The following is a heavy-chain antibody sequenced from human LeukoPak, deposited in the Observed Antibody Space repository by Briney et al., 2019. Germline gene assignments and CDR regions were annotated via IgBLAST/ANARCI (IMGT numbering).Heavy chain of an antibody. CDR3: ARDRGEPARGFDI. D-gene: IGHD3-16*01. Sequence: GGSLRLSCAASGFTFSDYGMNWVRQAPGKGLEWLSFVSGKSIAIYYADSVKGRFTISRDNAKNTLYLQMNSLRAEDTAVYYCARDRGEPARGFDIWGQGTMVTVSS. CDR1: GFTFSDYG. J-gene: IGHJ3*02. CDR2: VSGKSIAI. V-gene: IGHV3-48*04.